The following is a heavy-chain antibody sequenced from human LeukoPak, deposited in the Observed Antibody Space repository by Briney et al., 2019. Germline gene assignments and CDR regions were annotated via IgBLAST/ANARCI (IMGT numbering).Heavy chain of an antibody. CDR1: GFTFSSYS. D-gene: IGHD6-13*01. CDR3: ARAQQPGYMDV. Sequence: GGSLRLSCAASGFTFSSYSMNWVRQAPGKGLDWVSSISSSSSYIYYADSVKGRFTISRDNAKNSLYLQMNSLRAEDTAVYYCARAQQPGYMDVWGKGTTVTVSS. CDR2: ISSSSSYI. V-gene: IGHV3-21*01. J-gene: IGHJ6*03.